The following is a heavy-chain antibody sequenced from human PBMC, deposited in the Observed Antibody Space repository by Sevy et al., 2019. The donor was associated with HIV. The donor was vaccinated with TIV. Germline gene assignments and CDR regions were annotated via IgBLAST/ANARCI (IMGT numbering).Heavy chain of an antibody. V-gene: IGHV4-4*02. D-gene: IGHD6-25*01. CDR2: MYHRGTT. J-gene: IGHJ4*02. CDR3: AAAAGTDVLGYYFGS. CDR1: GDSISGSHW. Sequence: SETLSLTCSVSGDSISGSHWWSWVRQTPGKGLEWIGDMYHRGTTNYNPSLKSGVIISVDKSKNQFSLKLTSVTAADTAVYYCAAAAGTDVLGYYFGSWGQGTQVTVSS.